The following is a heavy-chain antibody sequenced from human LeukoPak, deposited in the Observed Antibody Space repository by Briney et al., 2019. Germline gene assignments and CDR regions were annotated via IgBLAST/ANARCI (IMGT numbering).Heavy chain of an antibody. Sequence: ASVKVSCKASGYTFTSYAMHWVRQAPGQRLEWMGWINAGNGNTKYSQKFQGRVTITRDTSASTAYMELSSLRSEDTAVYYCAREGTRTGGHWFDPWGQGTLVTVSS. V-gene: IGHV1-3*01. J-gene: IGHJ5*02. CDR2: INAGNGNT. D-gene: IGHD3-16*01. CDR3: AREGTRTGGHWFDP. CDR1: GYTFTSYA.